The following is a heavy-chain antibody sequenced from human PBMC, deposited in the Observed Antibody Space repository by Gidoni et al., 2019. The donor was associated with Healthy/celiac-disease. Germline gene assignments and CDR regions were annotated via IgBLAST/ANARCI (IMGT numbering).Heavy chain of an antibody. CDR2: ISGSGGST. CDR3: AKDRDYIWGSYRYGRFDY. V-gene: IGHV3-23*01. CDR1: GFTFSSYA. Sequence: EVQLLESGGGLVQPGGSLRLSCAASGFTFSSYALSWVRQAPGKGLEWVSAISGSGGSTYYADSVKGRLTISRDNSKNTLYLQMNSLRAEDTAVYYCAKDRDYIWGSYRYGRFDYWGQGTLVTVSS. J-gene: IGHJ4*02. D-gene: IGHD3-16*02.